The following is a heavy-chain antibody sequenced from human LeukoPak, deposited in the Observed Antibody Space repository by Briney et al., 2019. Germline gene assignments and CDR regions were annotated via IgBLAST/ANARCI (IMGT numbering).Heavy chain of an antibody. Sequence: GGSLRLSCAASGFIFDDYAMHWVRQVPEKGLEWVSGISWNSGSIGYADSVKGRFTISRDNAKNSLYLQMNSLRAEDTAFYYCARATSGYPGRGFDHWGQGTLVTVSS. CDR1: GFIFDDYA. V-gene: IGHV3-9*01. J-gene: IGHJ4*02. D-gene: IGHD3-22*01. CDR3: ARATSGYPGRGFDH. CDR2: ISWNSGSI.